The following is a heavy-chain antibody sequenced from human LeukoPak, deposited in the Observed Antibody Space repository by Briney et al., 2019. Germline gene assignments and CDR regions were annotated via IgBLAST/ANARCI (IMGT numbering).Heavy chain of an antibody. Sequence: SQTLSLTCTVSGGSISSGSYYWSWIRQPAGKGLEWIGRIYTSGSTNYNPSLKSRVTISVDTSKNQFSLKLSSVTAADTAVYYCASEEGGYFDYWGQGTLVTVSS. CDR3: ASEEGGYFDY. J-gene: IGHJ4*02. D-gene: IGHD3-16*01. V-gene: IGHV4-61*02. CDR2: IYTSGST. CDR1: GGSISSGSYY.